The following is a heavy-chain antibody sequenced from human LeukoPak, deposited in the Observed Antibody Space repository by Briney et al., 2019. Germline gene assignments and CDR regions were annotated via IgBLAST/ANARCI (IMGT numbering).Heavy chain of an antibody. D-gene: IGHD3-22*01. CDR1: GFTFSSYS. J-gene: IGHJ4*02. Sequence: GGSLRLSCAASGFTFSSYSMNWVRQAPGKGLEWVSSISSSSSYIYYADSVKGRFTISRDNAKNSLYLQMNSLRAEDTAVYYCARDLSYYDSSGSIYFDYWGQGTLVTVSS. V-gene: IGHV3-21*01. CDR3: ARDLSYYDSSGSIYFDY. CDR2: ISSSSSYI.